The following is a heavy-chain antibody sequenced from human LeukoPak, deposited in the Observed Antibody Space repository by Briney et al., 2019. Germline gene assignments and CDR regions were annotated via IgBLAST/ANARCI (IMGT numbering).Heavy chain of an antibody. Sequence: PGGSLSLSCAASGFTFISFAMTWVRQAPGKGLEWVSAITGSGDSTYYADSVKGRFTISRDNSKNTLYVQMNSLRAEDTAVYYCAKGGSSQPNYFNYWGQGTLVTVSS. J-gene: IGHJ4*02. V-gene: IGHV3-23*01. CDR1: GFTFISFA. D-gene: IGHD6-6*01. CDR3: AKGGSSQPNYFNY. CDR2: ITGSGDST.